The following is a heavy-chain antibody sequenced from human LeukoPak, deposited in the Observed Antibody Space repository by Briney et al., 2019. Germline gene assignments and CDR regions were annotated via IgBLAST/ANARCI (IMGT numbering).Heavy chain of an antibody. CDR3: ARDYAGSPDY. CDR2: INGYVSTT. CDR1: GFTFSTYW. Sequence: GGSLTLSCTASGFTFSTYWINWVRQSPGKGLVWVALINGYVSTTTHADSVKVLLNISRDKAKNTAYLHMNSLRDEDTAVYFCARDYAGSPDYWGQGTLVTVSA. J-gene: IGHJ4*02. D-gene: IGHD3-10*01. V-gene: IGHV3-74*03.